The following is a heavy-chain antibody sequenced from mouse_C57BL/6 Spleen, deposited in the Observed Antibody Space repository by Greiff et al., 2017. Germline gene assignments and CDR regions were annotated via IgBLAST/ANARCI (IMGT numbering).Heavy chain of an antibody. J-gene: IGHJ1*03. CDR2: IRLKSDNYAT. Sequence: EVMLLESGGGLVQPGGSMKLSCVASGFTFSNYWMNWVRQSPEQGLEWVAQIRLKSDNYATHYAESVKGRFTISRDDSTSSVYLQMNNLRAEDTGSYYCTQDFGVWGTGTTVTVSS. CDR1: GFTFSNYW. V-gene: IGHV6-3*01. CDR3: TQDFGV.